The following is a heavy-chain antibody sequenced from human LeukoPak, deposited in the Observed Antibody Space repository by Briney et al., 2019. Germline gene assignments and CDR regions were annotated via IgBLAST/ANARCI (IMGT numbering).Heavy chain of an antibody. Sequence: GGSLRLSCALSGRPFSSSIMHWVRRAPGKGLEWVAGMLFDGSQYYGESVKGRFTISRENSGNTVYLHMTSLRPEDTAVYFCAREGHTSGFCCSFDIWGQGTTVTISS. CDR1: GRPFSSSI. V-gene: IGHV3-30*03. D-gene: IGHD5-12*01. J-gene: IGHJ3*02. CDR3: AREGHTSGFCCSFDI. CDR2: MLFDGSQ.